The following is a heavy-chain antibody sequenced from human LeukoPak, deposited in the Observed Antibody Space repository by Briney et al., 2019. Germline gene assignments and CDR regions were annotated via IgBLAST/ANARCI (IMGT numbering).Heavy chain of an antibody. V-gene: IGHV4-61*01. D-gene: IGHD4-17*01. CDR2: MYNSGST. J-gene: IGHJ2*01. CDR3: ARALYGDPRKRYFDL. CDR1: GGSVSSGSYF. Sequence: SETLSLTCSVSGGSVSSGSYFWIWIRQPPGKGLEWTGYMYNSGSTNYNPSLKSRVTISVDTSKNQFSLKLSSVTAADTAVYYCARALYGDPRKRYFDLWGRGTLVTVSS.